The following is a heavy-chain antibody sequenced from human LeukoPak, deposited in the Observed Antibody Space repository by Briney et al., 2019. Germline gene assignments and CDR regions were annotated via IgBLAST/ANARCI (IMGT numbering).Heavy chain of an antibody. CDR2: ISYDGSNK. D-gene: IGHD3-22*01. J-gene: IGHJ4*02. CDR1: GFTFSSYG. V-gene: IGHV3-30*18. CDR3: AKDYYYDSSGYSKSSYYFDY. Sequence: GRSLRLSCAASGFTFSSYGMHWVRQAPGKGLEWVAVISYDGSNKYYADSVKGRFTISRDNSKNTLYLQMNSLRAEDTAVYYCAKDYYYDSSGYSKSSYYFDYWGQGTLVTVSS.